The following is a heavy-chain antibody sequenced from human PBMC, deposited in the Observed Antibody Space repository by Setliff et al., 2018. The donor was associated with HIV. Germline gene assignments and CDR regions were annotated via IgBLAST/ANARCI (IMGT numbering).Heavy chain of an antibody. CDR3: ATGWRVDAFDI. V-gene: IGHV4-59*01. J-gene: IGHJ3*02. CDR1: GGSISSDY. D-gene: IGHD2-15*01. Sequence: SETLSLTCTVSGGSISSDYWSWIRQPPGKGLEWIGYIYYSGSTDYNPSLRSRVTISVDTSKNQFSLKLSSVTAADTAVYYCATGWRVDAFDIWGQGTMGT. CDR2: IYYSGST.